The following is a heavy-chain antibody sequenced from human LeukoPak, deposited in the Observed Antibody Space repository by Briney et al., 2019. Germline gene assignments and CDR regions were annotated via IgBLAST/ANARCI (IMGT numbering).Heavy chain of an antibody. CDR1: GFTFSGFY. V-gene: IGHV3-11*04. J-gene: IGHJ4*02. CDR3: AREGFSTVTSDY. CDR2: ISSSATTI. Sequence: GGSLRLSCAASGFTFSGFYMSWIRQAPGKGLECVSFISSSATTIYYTDSVKGRFTVSRDNVNNLLYLQMSRLTVDDAAVYYCAREGFSTVTSDYWGQGTLVTVSS. D-gene: IGHD4-17*01.